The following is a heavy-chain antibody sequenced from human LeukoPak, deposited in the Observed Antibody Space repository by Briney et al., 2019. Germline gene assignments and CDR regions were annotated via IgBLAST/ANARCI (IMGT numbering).Heavy chain of an antibody. D-gene: IGHD5-18*01. J-gene: IGHJ4*02. CDR2: IKGDGRST. CDR1: GLTLSGYW. Sequence: GGPLRFSCAASGLTLSGYWLHWVRQAPGKGLVWVSRIKGDGRSTDYADSVKGRFTISRDNAKNTVYLEMNSLRAEDTAVYYCVRGQLWSYYHDYWGQGTLVTVSS. V-gene: IGHV3-74*01. CDR3: VRGQLWSYYHDY.